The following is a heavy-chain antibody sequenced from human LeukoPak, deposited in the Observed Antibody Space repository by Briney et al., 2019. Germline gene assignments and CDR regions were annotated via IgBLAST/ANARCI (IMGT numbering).Heavy chain of an antibody. CDR2: ISGSGGST. CDR1: GFTFSSYA. V-gene: IGHV3-23*01. Sequence: PGGSLRLSCAASGFTFSSYAMSWVRQAPGKGLEWVSAISGSGGSTYYADSVKGRFTISRDNSKNTLYLQMNSLRAEDTAVYYRAKGRVVVPAAIDYWGQGTLVTVSS. D-gene: IGHD2-2*02. J-gene: IGHJ4*02. CDR3: AKGRVVVPAAIDY.